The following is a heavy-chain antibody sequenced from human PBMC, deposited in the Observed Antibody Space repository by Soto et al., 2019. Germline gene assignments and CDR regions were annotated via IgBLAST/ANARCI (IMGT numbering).Heavy chain of an antibody. D-gene: IGHD2-2*01. CDR1: GGTFSSYA. Sequence: ASVKVSCKASGGTFSSYAISWVRQAPGQGLEWMGGIIPIFGTANYARKFQGRVTITADKSTSTAYMELSSLRSEDTAVYYCAVDRGSIDYWGQGTLVTVSS. J-gene: IGHJ4*02. V-gene: IGHV1-69*06. CDR3: AVDRGSIDY. CDR2: IIPIFGTA.